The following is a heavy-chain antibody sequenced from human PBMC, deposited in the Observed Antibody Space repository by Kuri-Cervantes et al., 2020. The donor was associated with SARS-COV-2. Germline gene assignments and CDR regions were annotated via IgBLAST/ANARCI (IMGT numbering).Heavy chain of an antibody. J-gene: IGHJ6*02. CDR1: GGTFSSYA. Sequence: SVKVSCKASGGTFSSYAISWVRQAPGQGLEWMGRIIPILGIANYAQKFQGRVTITADKSTSTAYMELSSLRSEDTAVYYCARTGRGGYCSSTSCPISYHYGMDVWGQGTTVTVSS. V-gene: IGHV1-69*04. D-gene: IGHD2-2*01. CDR2: IIPILGIA. CDR3: ARTGRGGYCSSTSCPISYHYGMDV.